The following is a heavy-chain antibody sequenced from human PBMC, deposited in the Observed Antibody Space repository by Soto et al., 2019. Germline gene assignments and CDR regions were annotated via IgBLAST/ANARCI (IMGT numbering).Heavy chain of an antibody. D-gene: IGHD6-13*01. CDR2: ISSSSSTI. V-gene: IGHV3-48*02. CDR3: ARGNRLPYSSSWYGYFDY. CDR1: GFTFSSYS. J-gene: IGHJ4*02. Sequence: GGSMRLSCAASGFTFSSYSMNWVRQAQGKGLERVSYISSSSSTIYYAESVKGRFTISRDNAKNSLYLQMNSLRHEDTAVYYCARGNRLPYSSSWYGYFDYWGQGTLVTVSS.